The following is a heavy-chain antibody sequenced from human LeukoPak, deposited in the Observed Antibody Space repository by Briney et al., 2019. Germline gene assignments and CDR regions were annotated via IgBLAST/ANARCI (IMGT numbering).Heavy chain of an antibody. CDR1: GFTFSSYA. Sequence: QPGRSLRLSCAASGFTFSSYAMHWVRQAPGKGLEWVAVISYDGSNKYYADSVKGRFTISRDNAKNSLYLQMNSLRAEDTAVYYCARGLPRHDYGDQVWGQGTTVTVSS. V-gene: IGHV3-30*07. D-gene: IGHD4-17*01. J-gene: IGHJ6*02. CDR2: ISYDGSNK. CDR3: ARGLPRHDYGDQV.